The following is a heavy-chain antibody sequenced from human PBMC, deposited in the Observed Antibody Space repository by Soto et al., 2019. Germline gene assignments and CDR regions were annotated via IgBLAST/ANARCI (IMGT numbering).Heavy chain of an antibody. J-gene: IGHJ4*02. CDR2: IWYDGSKK. CDR1: GFTFSNYG. CDR3: ARETYYDSSGRFDY. V-gene: IGHV3-33*01. D-gene: IGHD3-22*01. Sequence: GGSLRLSCAASGFTFSNYGMHWVRQAPGKGLEWVAIIWYDGSKKYYGDSVKGRFTISRDDSKNTLYLQMNSLRAEDTAVYYCARETYYDSSGRFDYWGQGTLVTVSS.